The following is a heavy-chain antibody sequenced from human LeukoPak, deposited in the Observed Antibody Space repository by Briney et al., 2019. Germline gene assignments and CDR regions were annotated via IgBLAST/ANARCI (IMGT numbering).Heavy chain of an antibody. CDR3: ARVVSDSSGYYPFDY. CDR2: INHSGST. Sequence: SETLSLTCAVYGGSFSGNYWSWIRQPPGKGLEWIGEINHSGSTNYNPSLKSRVTISVDTSKSQFSLKLSSVTAADTAVYYCARVVSDSSGYYPFDYWGQGSLVTVSS. D-gene: IGHD3-22*01. J-gene: IGHJ4*02. V-gene: IGHV4-34*01. CDR1: GGSFSGNY.